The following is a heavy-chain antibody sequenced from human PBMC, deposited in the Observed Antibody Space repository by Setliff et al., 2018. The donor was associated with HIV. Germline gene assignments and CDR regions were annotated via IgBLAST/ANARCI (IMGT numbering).Heavy chain of an antibody. CDR2: SVPDGTRA. V-gene: IGHV3-30*02. J-gene: IGHJ3*02. CDR3: AKGPLHGGFDI. D-gene: IGHD2-15*01. Sequence: GGSLRLSCAASGITFSSIDIHWVRQAPGRWPEWVAHSVPDGTRAYYSDSVKGRFTISRDNSKNTVYLQMSSLRPDDTAVYHCAKGPLHGGFDIWGQGTMVTVSS. CDR1: GITFSSID.